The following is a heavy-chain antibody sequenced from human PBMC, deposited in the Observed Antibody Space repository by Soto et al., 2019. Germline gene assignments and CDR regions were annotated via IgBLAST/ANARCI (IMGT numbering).Heavy chain of an antibody. CDR3: AKDKGIVGATPHY. D-gene: IGHD1-26*01. V-gene: IGHV3-30*18. J-gene: IGHJ4*02. CDR2: ISYDGSNK. Sequence: PGGSLRLSCAASGFTFSSYGMHWVRQAPGKGLEWVAVISYDGSNKYYADSVKGRFTISRDNSKNTLYLQMNSLRAEDTAVYYCAKDKGIVGATPHYWGQGTLVTVS. CDR1: GFTFSSYG.